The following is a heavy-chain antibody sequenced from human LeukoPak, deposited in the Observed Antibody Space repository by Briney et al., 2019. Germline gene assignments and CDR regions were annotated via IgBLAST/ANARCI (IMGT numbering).Heavy chain of an antibody. J-gene: IGHJ5*02. Sequence: ASVKVSCKASGGTFSSYAIGWVRQAPGQGLEWMGGIIPIFGTANYAQKFQGRVTITTDESTSTAYMELSSLRSEDTAVYYCARDRSKAVPAAKYSRWFDPWGQGTLVTVSS. CDR3: ARDRSKAVPAAKYSRWFDP. V-gene: IGHV1-69*05. CDR2: IIPIFGTA. CDR1: GGTFSSYA. D-gene: IGHD2-2*01.